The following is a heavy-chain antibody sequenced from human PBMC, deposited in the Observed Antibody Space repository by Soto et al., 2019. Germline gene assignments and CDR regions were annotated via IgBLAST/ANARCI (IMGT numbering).Heavy chain of an antibody. CDR2: VIPIFGKP. CDR3: ARERSYYYAMDV. J-gene: IGHJ6*02. Sequence: QVQLVQSGAEVKKSGSPVKVSCTASGGTFSSYSINWVRQAPGQGLEWMGGVIPIFGKPIYAQKFQGRLTITADKSTSTAYMELTSLRYDDTAVYYCARERSYYYAMDVWGQGTTVTVSS. V-gene: IGHV1-69*06. CDR1: GGTFSSYS.